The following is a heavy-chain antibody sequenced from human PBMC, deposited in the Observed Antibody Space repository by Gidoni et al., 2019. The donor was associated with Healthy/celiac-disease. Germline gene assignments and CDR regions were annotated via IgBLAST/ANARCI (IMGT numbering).Heavy chain of an antibody. J-gene: IGHJ4*02. V-gene: IGHV3-21*01. CDR3: ARDLRYGDYVCDY. D-gene: IGHD4-17*01. CDR1: GFTFSSYS. Sequence: EVQLVESGGGLVKPGGSLSLSCAASGFTFSSYSMNWVRQAPGKGLGWVSSISSSSSYIYYADSVKGRFTISRDNAKNSLYLQMNSLRAEDTAVYYCARDLRYGDYVCDYWGQGTLVTVSS. CDR2: ISSSSSYI.